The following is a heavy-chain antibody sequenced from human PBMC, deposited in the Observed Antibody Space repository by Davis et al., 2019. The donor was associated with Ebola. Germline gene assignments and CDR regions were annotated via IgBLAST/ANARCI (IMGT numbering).Heavy chain of an antibody. J-gene: IGHJ4*02. Sequence: GESLKISCVASGFTFTTYSMSWVRQAPGKALEWVSSISSDSDYIYYADSAKGRFTISRDNAKNSLYLQMNSLRAEDTAVYYCARESGPSFFDYWGQGTLVTVSS. CDR1: GFTFTTYS. V-gene: IGHV3-21*01. CDR3: ARESGPSFFDY. D-gene: IGHD1-26*01. CDR2: ISSDSDYI.